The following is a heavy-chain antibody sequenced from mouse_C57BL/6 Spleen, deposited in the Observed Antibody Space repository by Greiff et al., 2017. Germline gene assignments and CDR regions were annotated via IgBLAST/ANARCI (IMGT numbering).Heavy chain of an antibody. CDR2: ISYDGSN. J-gene: IGHJ1*03. CDR3: ASARTTVVVNWYFDV. D-gene: IGHD1-1*01. Sequence: EVKLQESGPGLVKPSQSLSLTCSVTGYSITSGYYWNWIRQFPGNKLEWMGYISYDGSNNYNPSLKNRISITRDTSKNQFFLKLNSVTTEDTATYYCASARTTVVVNWYFDVWGTGTTVTVSS. CDR1: GYSITSGYY. V-gene: IGHV3-6*01.